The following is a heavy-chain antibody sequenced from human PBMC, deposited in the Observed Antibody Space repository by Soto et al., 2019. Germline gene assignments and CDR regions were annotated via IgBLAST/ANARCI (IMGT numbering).Heavy chain of an antibody. CDR3: AKASTSNWFDT. CDR2: ISWNSGSI. Sequence: GGALRLSFAAPGFTFWSYSMNWVRQAPGKGLEWVSGISWNSGSIGYADSVKGRFTISRDNAKNSLYLQMNSLRAEDTALYYCAKASTSNWFDTWGQGTLVTVSS. V-gene: IGHV3-9*01. J-gene: IGHJ5*02. CDR1: GFTFWSYS.